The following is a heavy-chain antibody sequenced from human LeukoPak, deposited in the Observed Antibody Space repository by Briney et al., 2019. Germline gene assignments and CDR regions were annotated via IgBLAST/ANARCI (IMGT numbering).Heavy chain of an antibody. J-gene: IGHJ6*02. CDR1: GFTFSDYY. Sequence: PGGSLRLSCAASGFTFSDYYMSWIRQAPGKGLEWVSYISSSGSTIYYADSVKGRFTISRDNAKNSLYLQMNSLRAEDTAVYYCARAESFLGPRPYYYGMDVWGQGTTVTVSS. CDR3: ARAESFLGPRPYYYGMDV. CDR2: ISSSGSTI. V-gene: IGHV3-11*01. D-gene: IGHD6-6*01.